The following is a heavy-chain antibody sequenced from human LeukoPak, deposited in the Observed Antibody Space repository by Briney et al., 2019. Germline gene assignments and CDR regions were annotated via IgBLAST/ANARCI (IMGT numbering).Heavy chain of an antibody. CDR3: ARILWFGESYGMDV. V-gene: IGHV4-59*01. J-gene: IGHJ6*02. D-gene: IGHD3-10*01. CDR1: GGSISSYY. Sequence: SETLSLTCTVSGGSISSYYWGWIRQPPGKGLEWIGYIYYSGSRSYNPSLKSRVTISVDTSKNQFSLKLSSVTAAGTAVYYCARILWFGESYGMDVWGQGTTVTVSS. CDR2: IYYSGSR.